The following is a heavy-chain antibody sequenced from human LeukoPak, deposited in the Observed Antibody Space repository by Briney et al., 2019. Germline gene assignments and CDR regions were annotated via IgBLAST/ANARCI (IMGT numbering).Heavy chain of an antibody. CDR2: ISSSSSYI. CDR1: GFPFSSHA. Sequence: GGSLRLSCAASGFPFSSHAVSWVRQAPGKGLEWVSSISSSSSYIYYADSVKGRFTISRDNAKNSLYLQMNSLRAEDTAVYYCARVVATIDYWGQGTLVTVSS. CDR3: ARVVATIDY. V-gene: IGHV3-21*01. D-gene: IGHD5-12*01. J-gene: IGHJ4*02.